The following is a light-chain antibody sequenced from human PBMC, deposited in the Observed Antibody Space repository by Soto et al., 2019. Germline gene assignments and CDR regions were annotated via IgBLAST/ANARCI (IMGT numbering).Light chain of an antibody. J-gene: IGLJ2*01. CDR3: SAYAGRSTWV. Sequence: QSVPTQPPSASGSPGQSVTFSCTGTSSDVGGYNYVSWYQQYPGKAPKLMIYEVYKRHSGVPDRFSGSKSGNTASLTVSGLQPEDEADYYCSAYAGRSTWVFGGGTKVTVL. CDR1: SSDVGGYNY. V-gene: IGLV2-8*01. CDR2: EVY.